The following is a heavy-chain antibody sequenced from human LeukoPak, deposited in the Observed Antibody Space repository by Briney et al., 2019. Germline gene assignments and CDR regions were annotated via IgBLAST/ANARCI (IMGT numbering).Heavy chain of an antibody. D-gene: IGHD4-17*01. CDR2: INPSGGST. CDR3: ARDSFYGVVDY. Sequence: ASVKVSCKTSGYTFTSYYIHWVRQAPGQGLEWMGIINPSGGSTSYAQKFQGRVTMTRDTSTSTVYMYLSSLRSEDTAVYYCARDSFYGVVDYWGQGTLVTVSS. CDR1: GYTFTSYY. V-gene: IGHV1-46*01. J-gene: IGHJ4*02.